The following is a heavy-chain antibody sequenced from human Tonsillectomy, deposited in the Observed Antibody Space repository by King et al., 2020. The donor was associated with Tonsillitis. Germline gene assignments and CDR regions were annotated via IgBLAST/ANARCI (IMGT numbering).Heavy chain of an antibody. CDR3: ARIGVPGYFDF. D-gene: IGHD3-10*01. V-gene: IGHV3-7*01. Sequence: DVQLVESGGDLVQPGGSLRLSCVVSGCTFRDYWMTWVRQAPGKGLEWVAYIKRDGSEELYVDSVKGRFTIARDNAKNSLYLQMNSLKAEDTAVYFCARIGVPGYFDFWRQGTRVPVSS. CDR1: GCTFRDYW. CDR2: IKRDGSEE. J-gene: IGHJ4*02.